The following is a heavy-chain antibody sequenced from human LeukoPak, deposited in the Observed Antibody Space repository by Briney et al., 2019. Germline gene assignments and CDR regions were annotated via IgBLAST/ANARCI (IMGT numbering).Heavy chain of an antibody. Sequence: GGSLRLSCAASGFTFSSYGMHWVRQAPGKGLEWVALISSDGNDKLYGDSVKGRFTISRDDSKSTLYLQMNSLRAEDTAVYYCTTKVIRGNSGDDYDDWGQGTLVTVSS. D-gene: IGHD5-12*01. CDR3: TTKVIRGNSGDDYDD. V-gene: IGHV3-30*03. CDR2: ISSDGNDK. CDR1: GFTFSSYG. J-gene: IGHJ4*02.